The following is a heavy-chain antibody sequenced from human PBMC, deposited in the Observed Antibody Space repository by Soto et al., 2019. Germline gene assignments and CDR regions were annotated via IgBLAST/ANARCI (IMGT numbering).Heavy chain of an antibody. CDR3: ARGQHKYYYGMDV. D-gene: IGHD2-2*01. V-gene: IGHV3-66*01. CDR2: IYSGGST. Sequence: EVQLVESGGGLVQPGGSLRLSCAASGFTVSSNYMSWVRQAPGKGLEWVSVIYSGGSTYYADSVKGRFTISRDNSKNTLYLQMNSLRAEDTAVYYCARGQHKYYYGMDVWGQGTTVTVSS. CDR1: GFTVSSNY. J-gene: IGHJ6*02.